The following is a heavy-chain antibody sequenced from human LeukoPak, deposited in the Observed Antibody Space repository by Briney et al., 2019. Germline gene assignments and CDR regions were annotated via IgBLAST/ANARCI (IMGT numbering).Heavy chain of an antibody. V-gene: IGHV3-30*02. CDR1: GFTFSSYS. J-gene: IGHJ3*02. D-gene: IGHD3-10*01. CDR3: LYGSGSYPHVFDI. Sequence: GGSLRLSCAASGFTFSSYSMNWVRQAPGKGLEWVAFIRYDGSNKYYADSVKGRFTISRDNSKNTLYLQMNSLRAEDTAVYYCLYGSGSYPHVFDIWGQGTMVSVSS. CDR2: IRYDGSNK.